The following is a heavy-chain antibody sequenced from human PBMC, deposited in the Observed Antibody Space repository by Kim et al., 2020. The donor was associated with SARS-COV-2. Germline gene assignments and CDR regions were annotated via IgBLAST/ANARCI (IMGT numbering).Heavy chain of an antibody. Sequence: GGSLRLSCAASGFNFNDYWMTWVRQAPGKWLEWVGNIGQDGSDKYYGDPVKGRFTISRDNTKKSLFLQMNSLRAEDTAVYYCARPVVEVVGASDYFDLWG. CDR3: ARPVVEVVGASDYFDL. V-gene: IGHV3-7*03. D-gene: IGHD2-2*01. CDR1: GFNFNDYW. J-gene: IGHJ4*01. CDR2: IGQDGSDK.